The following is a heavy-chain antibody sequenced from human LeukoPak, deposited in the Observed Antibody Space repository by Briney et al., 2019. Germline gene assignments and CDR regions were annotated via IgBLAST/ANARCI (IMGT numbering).Heavy chain of an antibody. J-gene: IGHJ6*03. Sequence: GASVKVSCKASGYTFSSYYMHWVRQAPGQGLEWMGIINPGGGSTSYAQKFQGRVTMTRDTSTSTVYMELSSLRSEDTAVYYCARDPTLQEYSSSSYYDYYYMDVWGKGTTVTVSS. CDR3: ARDPTLQEYSSSSYYDYYYMDV. CDR2: INPGGGST. CDR1: GYTFSSYY. V-gene: IGHV1-46*01. D-gene: IGHD6-6*01.